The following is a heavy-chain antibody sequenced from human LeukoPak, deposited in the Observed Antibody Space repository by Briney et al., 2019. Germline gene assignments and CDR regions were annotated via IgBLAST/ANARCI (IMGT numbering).Heavy chain of an antibody. CDR3: ARSAVLLWFGGTYYFDY. Sequence: SETLSLTCAVYGGSFSGYYWSWIRQPPGKGLEWIGEINHSGSTNYNPSLKSRVTISVDTSKNQFSLKLSSVTAADTAVYYCARSAVLLWFGGTYYFDYWGQGTLVTVSS. J-gene: IGHJ4*02. D-gene: IGHD3-10*01. CDR2: INHSGST. CDR1: GGSFSGYY. V-gene: IGHV4-34*01.